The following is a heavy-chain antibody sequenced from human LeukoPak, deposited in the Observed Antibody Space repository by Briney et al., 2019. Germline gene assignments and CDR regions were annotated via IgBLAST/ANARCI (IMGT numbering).Heavy chain of an antibody. CDR1: GGSISSYY. CDR3: ARHSPYYYGSSGYCAFDI. J-gene: IGHJ3*02. V-gene: IGHV4-59*08. CDR2: IYYSGST. Sequence: SETLSLTCTVSGGSISSYYWSWIRQPPGKGLEWIGYIYYSGSTNYNPSLKSRVTISVDTSKNQFSLKLSSVTAADTAVYYCARHSPYYYGSSGYCAFDIWGQGTMVTVSS. D-gene: IGHD3-22*01.